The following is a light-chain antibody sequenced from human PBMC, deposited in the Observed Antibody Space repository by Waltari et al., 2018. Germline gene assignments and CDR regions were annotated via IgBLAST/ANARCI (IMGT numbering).Light chain of an antibody. V-gene: IGKV3-20*01. J-gene: IGKJ5*01. Sequence: EIVLTQSPGALSLSPGERASLSCRATQSVSSSYLAWYQQNPGQAPRLLIYGASSRATGIPDRFSCSGSGTDFTLTISRLEPEDFAVYYCQQYGSSPITFGQGTRLEIK. CDR3: QQYGSSPIT. CDR2: GAS. CDR1: QSVSSSY.